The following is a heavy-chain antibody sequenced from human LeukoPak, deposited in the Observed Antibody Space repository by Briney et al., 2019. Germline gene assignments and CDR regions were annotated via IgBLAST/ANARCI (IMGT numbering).Heavy chain of an antibody. Sequence: ASVKVSCKAYGYIFSNYGLNWVRQAPGQGLEWMGWISAFNGDTKYAQNLQGRVIMTTDTSTNTAYMEVRSLRSDDTAVYYCARDHKTTLTTGAFDIWGQGTMVTVSP. CDR3: ARDHKTTLTTGAFDI. CDR2: ISAFNGDT. J-gene: IGHJ3*02. V-gene: IGHV1-18*01. D-gene: IGHD1-1*01. CDR1: GYIFSNYG.